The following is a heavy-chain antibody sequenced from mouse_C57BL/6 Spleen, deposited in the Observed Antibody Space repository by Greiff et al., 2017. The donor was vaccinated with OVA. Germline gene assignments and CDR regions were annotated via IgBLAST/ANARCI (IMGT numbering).Heavy chain of an antibody. J-gene: IGHJ2*01. CDR1: GFTFSSYG. CDR3: ARQNWDGAYFDY. Sequence: VQLKESGGDLVKPGGSLKLSCAASGFTFSSYGMSWVRQTPDKRLEWVATISSGGSYTYYPDSVTGRFTISRDNAKNTLYLQMSSLKSEDTAMYYCARQNWDGAYFDYWGQGTTLTVSS. D-gene: IGHD4-1*01. CDR2: ISSGGSYT. V-gene: IGHV5-6*01.